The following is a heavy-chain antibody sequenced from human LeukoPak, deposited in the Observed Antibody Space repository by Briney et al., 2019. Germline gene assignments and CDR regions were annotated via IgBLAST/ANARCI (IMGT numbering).Heavy chain of an antibody. V-gene: IGHV3-23*01. CDR1: GFTFSSYA. CDR3: AKDDGWFGEVLPFDF. Sequence: GGSLRLSCAASGFTFSSYAMSWVRQAPGKGLEWVSAISGSGGSTYYADSVKGRFTISRDNSKNTLYLQMNSLRAEDTAVYYCAKDDGWFGEVLPFDFWGQGTLVTVSS. CDR2: ISGSGGST. J-gene: IGHJ4*02. D-gene: IGHD3-10*01.